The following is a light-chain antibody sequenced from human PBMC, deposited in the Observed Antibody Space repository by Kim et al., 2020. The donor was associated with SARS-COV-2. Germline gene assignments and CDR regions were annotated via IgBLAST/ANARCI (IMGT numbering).Light chain of an antibody. CDR2: AAS. CDR1: QGILNY. V-gene: IGKV1-9*01. Sequence: DIHLTQSPSFLSASVGDRVTITCRASQGILNYLAWYQQKPVKAPKLLIYAASTLQSGVPSRFSGSGSGTEFALTISSLQPEDFATYYCQQLSSYPITFGQGTRLEIK. J-gene: IGKJ5*01. CDR3: QQLSSYPIT.